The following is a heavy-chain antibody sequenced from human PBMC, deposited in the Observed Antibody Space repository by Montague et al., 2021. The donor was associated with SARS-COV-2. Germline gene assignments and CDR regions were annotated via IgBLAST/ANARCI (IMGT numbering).Heavy chain of an antibody. Sequence: SLRLSCAASGFTFDDYAMHWVRRAPGKGLEWVSGISWNSGSIGYADSVKGRFTISRDNAKNSLYLQMNSLRAEDTALYYCAKLGSYTDYWGQGTLVTVSS. V-gene: IGHV3-9*01. J-gene: IGHJ4*02. CDR1: GFTFDDYA. CDR3: AKLGSYTDY. D-gene: IGHD2-2*02. CDR2: ISWNSGSI.